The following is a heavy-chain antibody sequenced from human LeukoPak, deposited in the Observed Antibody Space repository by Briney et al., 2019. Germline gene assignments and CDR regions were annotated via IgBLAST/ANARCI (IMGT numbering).Heavy chain of an antibody. CDR2: INPNSGGT. CDR3: ARDPAFSSAAGNFDY. V-gene: IGHV1-2*02. Sequence: ASVKVSCKASGYTFTGYYMHWVRQAPGQGLEWMGWINPNSGGTNYAQKFQGRVTMIRDTSISTAYMELSRLRSDDTAVYYCARDPAFSSAAGNFDYWGQGTLVTVSS. J-gene: IGHJ4*02. D-gene: IGHD6-13*01. CDR1: GYTFTGYY.